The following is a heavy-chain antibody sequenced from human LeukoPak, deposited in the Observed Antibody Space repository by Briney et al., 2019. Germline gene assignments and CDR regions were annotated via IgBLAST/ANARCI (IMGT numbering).Heavy chain of an antibody. CDR1: GYTFTSYG. CDR2: ISAYNGNT. J-gene: IGHJ6*02. V-gene: IGHV1-18*01. Sequence: ASGNVSCKASGYTFTSYGISWVRQAPGQGLEWMGWISAYNGNTNYAQKLQGRVTMTTDISTSTAYMELRSLRSDDTAVYYCARDPHLDYEGMDVWGQGTTVTVSS. CDR3: ARDPHLDYEGMDV.